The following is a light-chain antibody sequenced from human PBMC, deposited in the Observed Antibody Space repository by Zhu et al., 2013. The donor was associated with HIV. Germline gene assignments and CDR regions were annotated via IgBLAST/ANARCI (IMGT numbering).Light chain of an antibody. V-gene: IGKV3-20*01. CDR3: QQYDTSTPMYT. CDR1: QTVSYRH. CDR2: DAS. Sequence: EIVLMQSPGTLSLSPGERATLSCRASQTVSYRHIAWYQQKPGQPPRLLIYDASNRATGIPARFSGSGSGTDFTLTISGVEPEDFAKYYCQQYDTSTPMYTFGQGTNLEIK. J-gene: IGKJ2*01.